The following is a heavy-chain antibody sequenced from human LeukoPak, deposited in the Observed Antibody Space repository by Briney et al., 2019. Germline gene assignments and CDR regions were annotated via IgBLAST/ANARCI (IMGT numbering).Heavy chain of an antibody. D-gene: IGHD2-15*01. CDR1: GFTFDDYA. V-gene: IGHV3-9*01. CDR2: ISWNSGSI. J-gene: IGHJ4*02. CDR3: ANAGRSGGLDY. Sequence: PGGSLRLSCAASGFTFDDYAMHWVRQAPGKGLEWVSGISWNSGSIGYADSVKGRFTISRDNAKNSLYLQMNSLRAEDTALYYCANAGRSGGLDYWGQGTLVTVSS.